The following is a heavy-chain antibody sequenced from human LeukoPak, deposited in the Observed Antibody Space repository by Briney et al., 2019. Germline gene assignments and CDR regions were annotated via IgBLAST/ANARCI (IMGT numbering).Heavy chain of an antibody. CDR2: ISSSSSYI. J-gene: IGHJ4*02. CDR3: ARDRVSPHIAAADTKFDY. D-gene: IGHD6-13*01. V-gene: IGHV3-21*01. CDR1: GFTFSSYS. Sequence: MSGGSLRLSCAASGFTFSSYSMNWVRQAPGKGLEWVSSISSSSSYIYYADSVKGRFTISRDNAKNSPYLQMNSLRAEDTAVYYCARDRVSPHIAAADTKFDYWGQGTLVTVSS.